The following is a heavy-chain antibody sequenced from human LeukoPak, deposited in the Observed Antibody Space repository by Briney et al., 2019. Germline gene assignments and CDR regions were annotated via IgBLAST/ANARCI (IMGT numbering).Heavy chain of an antibody. J-gene: IGHJ4*02. D-gene: IGHD6-13*01. CDR2: TNHSGST. CDR1: GGSFSGYY. V-gene: IGHV4-34*01. Sequence: SETLSLTCAVYGGSFSGYYWSWIRQPPGKGLEGIGETNHSGSTNYNPSLKSRVTMSADTSKNQFSLKLTSVTAADTAVYYCARDSGSSPSLWDYWGQGTLVTVSS. CDR3: ARDSGSSPSLWDY.